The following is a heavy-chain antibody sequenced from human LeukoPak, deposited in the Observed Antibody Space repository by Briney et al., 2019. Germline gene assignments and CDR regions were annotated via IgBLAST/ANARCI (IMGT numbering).Heavy chain of an antibody. D-gene: IGHD6-19*01. V-gene: IGHV3-53*05. CDR1: GFTVSSNY. J-gene: IGHJ6*04. CDR2: IYSGGST. Sequence: GGSLRLSCAASGFTVSSNYMSWVRQAPGKGLEWVSVIYSGGSTYYADSVKGRFTISRDNSKNTLYLQMNSLRAEDTAVYYCAKDSAVAGGGYYYYGMDVWGKGTTVTVSS. CDR3: AKDSAVAGGGYYYYGMDV.